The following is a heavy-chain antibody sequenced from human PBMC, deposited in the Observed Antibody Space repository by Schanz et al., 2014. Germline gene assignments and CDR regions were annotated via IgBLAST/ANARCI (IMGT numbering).Heavy chain of an antibody. CDR2: INPSSGTT. CDR3: AKVDRTRYYAMDV. J-gene: IGHJ6*02. V-gene: IGHV1-46*01. CDR1: GYTFTSYG. D-gene: IGHD3-9*01. Sequence: QGQLVQSGAEVKKPGASVKVSCKASGYTFTSYGITWVRQAPGQGLEWMGKINPSSGTTRIAQNFQGRLTVTRDTSTSTVNMELSSLRSEDTAVYYCAKVDRTRYYAMDVWGQGTTVNVSS.